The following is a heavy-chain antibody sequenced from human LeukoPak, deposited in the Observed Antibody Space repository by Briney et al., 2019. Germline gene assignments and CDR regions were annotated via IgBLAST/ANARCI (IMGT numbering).Heavy chain of an antibody. D-gene: IGHD6-25*01. CDR1: GGSVSSTSYY. V-gene: IGHV4-61*01. CDR2: IYYSGST. J-gene: IGHJ4*02. Sequence: PSETLSLTCTVSGGSVSSTSYYWSWIRQPPGKGLEWIGYIYYSGSTNYNPSLKSRVTMSVDTSKNQFSLKLSSVTAADTAVYYCARGIAADYYFDYWGQGTLVTVSS. CDR3: ARGIAADYYFDY.